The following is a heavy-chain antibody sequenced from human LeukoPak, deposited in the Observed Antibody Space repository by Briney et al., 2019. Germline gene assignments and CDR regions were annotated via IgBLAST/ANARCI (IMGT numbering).Heavy chain of an antibody. D-gene: IGHD2-2*01. Sequence: GESLKISCQTSGYSFNTFMIAWVRQAPGRGLEWMGLVYPLDSETRYGPSFQGQVTISADKSTSSAFLQWDSLKASDTAMYYCARRCSSTTCSSFDFWGQGTLVAVSS. J-gene: IGHJ4*02. CDR3: ARRCSSTTCSSFDF. CDR2: VYPLDSET. V-gene: IGHV5-51*01. CDR1: GYSFNTFM.